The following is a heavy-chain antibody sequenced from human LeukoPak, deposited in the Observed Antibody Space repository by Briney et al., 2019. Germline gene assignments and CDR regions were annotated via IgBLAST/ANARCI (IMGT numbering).Heavy chain of an antibody. Sequence: ASVKVSCKASGYTFTSYYMHWVRQAPGQGLEWMGIINPSGGSTSYAQKFQGRVTMTTDTSTSTAYMELRSLRSGDTAVYYCARDDYVDDAFDIWGQGTMVTVSS. J-gene: IGHJ3*02. D-gene: IGHD4-17*01. CDR1: GYTFTSYY. CDR2: INPSGGST. CDR3: ARDDYVDDAFDI. V-gene: IGHV1-46*01.